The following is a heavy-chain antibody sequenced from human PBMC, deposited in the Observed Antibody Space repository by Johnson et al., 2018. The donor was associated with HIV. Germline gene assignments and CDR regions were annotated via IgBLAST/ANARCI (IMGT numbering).Heavy chain of an antibody. V-gene: IGHV3-11*04. CDR3: VRRARDPSTWLGGSLNAFDI. J-gene: IGHJ3*02. Sequence: QVQLVESGGRLVQPGRSLRLSCAASGFTFSDYCMSWIRQAPGKGLAWVSYISTSGDTTYYADSVKGRFTISRDTAENSLYLQMNSLRVEDTAVYFCVRRARDPSTWLGGSLNAFDIWGQGTLVTVSS. CDR2: ISTSGDTT. CDR1: GFTFSDYC. D-gene: IGHD6-13*01.